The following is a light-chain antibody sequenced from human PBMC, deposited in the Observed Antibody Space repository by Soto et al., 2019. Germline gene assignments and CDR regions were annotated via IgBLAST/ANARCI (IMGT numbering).Light chain of an antibody. CDR2: AAS. Sequence: DIQMTQSPSSLSASVGDRVTIACRASQSIRSYLNWYQQKAGKAPELLIYAASSLHSGVPSRFSGSGSRTDFTLTISSLQPEEFATYFCQQSYSNPDTFGPGTKVDIK. CDR3: QQSYSNPDT. V-gene: IGKV1-39*01. CDR1: QSIRSY. J-gene: IGKJ3*01.